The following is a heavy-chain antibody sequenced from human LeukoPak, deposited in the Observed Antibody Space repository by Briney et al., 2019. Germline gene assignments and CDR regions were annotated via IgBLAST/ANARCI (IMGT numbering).Heavy chain of an antibody. V-gene: IGHV1-18*01. CDR2: ISTYNGST. CDR1: GHTFTSYG. J-gene: IGHJ4*02. D-gene: IGHD3-22*01. Sequence: ASVKVSCKASGHTFTSYGISWVRQAPGQGLEWMGWISTYNGSTNYAQKLQGRVTMTTYTSTNTAYMELRSLRSDDTAVYYCARDGALYYDNSGYLFDYWGQGTLVTVSS. CDR3: ARDGALYYDNSGYLFDY.